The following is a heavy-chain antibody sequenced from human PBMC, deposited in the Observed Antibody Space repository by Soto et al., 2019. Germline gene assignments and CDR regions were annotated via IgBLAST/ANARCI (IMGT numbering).Heavy chain of an antibody. D-gene: IGHD6-6*01. CDR3: ARGSFSSSSSWFDP. CDR1: GGSISSGGYY. J-gene: IGHJ5*02. V-gene: IGHV4-31*03. Sequence: SETLSLTCTVSGGSISSGGYYWSWIRQHPGKGLEWIGYIYYSGRTYYNPSLHSRVSIAVDTTENQFSLKLTSVTAADTSVYYCARGSFSSSSSWFDPWGRGTLVTFSS. CDR2: IYYSGRT.